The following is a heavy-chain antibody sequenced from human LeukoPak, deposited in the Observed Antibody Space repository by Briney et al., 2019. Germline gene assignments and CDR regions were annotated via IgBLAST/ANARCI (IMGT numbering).Heavy chain of an antibody. V-gene: IGHV1-46*01. CDR3: ARDAAYCGGGCWPKYYFDY. J-gene: IGHJ4*02. CDR2: INPSGGST. CDR1: GYTFTSYY. D-gene: IGHD2-21*02. Sequence: ASVKVSCKASGYTFTSYYMHWVRQAPGQGLEWMGLINPSGGSTSYAQKFQGRVTMTRDTSTSTVYMELSSLRSEDTAVYYCARDAAYCGGGCWPKYYFDYWGQGTLVTVSS.